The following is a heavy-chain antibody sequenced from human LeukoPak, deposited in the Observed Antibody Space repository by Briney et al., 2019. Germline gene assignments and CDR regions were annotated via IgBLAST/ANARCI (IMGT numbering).Heavy chain of an antibody. V-gene: IGHV4-39*01. CDR3: AKHRITVAGENFDY. CDR2: IYYSGTT. CDR1: GGSISGFY. D-gene: IGHD6-19*01. J-gene: IGHJ4*02. Sequence: SETLSLTCTVSGGSISGFYWSWIRQPPGKGLEWIGTIYYSGTTYYNPSLRSRVTISVDTSNNHFSLKLSSVTAADTAVYYCAKHRITVAGENFDYWGQGTLVTVSS.